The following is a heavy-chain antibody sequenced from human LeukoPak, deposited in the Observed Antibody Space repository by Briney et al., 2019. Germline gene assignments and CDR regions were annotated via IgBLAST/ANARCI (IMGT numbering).Heavy chain of an antibody. CDR1: GFTFSDYY. Sequence: PGGSLRLSCAASGFTFSDYYMSWIRQAPGKGLGWVSYISSSGSYTNYADSVKGRFTISRDNAKNSLYLQMNSLRAEDTAVYYCARDGWSVQHPHGYWGQETLVTVSS. V-gene: IGHV3-11*06. CDR3: ARDGWSVQHPHGY. CDR2: ISSSGSYT. D-gene: IGHD2-15*01. J-gene: IGHJ4*02.